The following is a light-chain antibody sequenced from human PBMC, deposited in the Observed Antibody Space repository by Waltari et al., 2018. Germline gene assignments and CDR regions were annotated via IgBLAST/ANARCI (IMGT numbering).Light chain of an antibody. CDR2: RGD. J-gene: IGLJ3*02. Sequence: QSVLTQPPSASGTPGQPVTISSSGSSSNIGNNHVFWYQHPPGPAPKPLIYRGDQRPSGVPDRFSGSKSGTSASLAISGLRSEDEGDYYCATWDNSLSSPWVFGGGTKVTVL. CDR3: ATWDNSLSSPWV. CDR1: SSNIGNNH. V-gene: IGLV1-47*01.